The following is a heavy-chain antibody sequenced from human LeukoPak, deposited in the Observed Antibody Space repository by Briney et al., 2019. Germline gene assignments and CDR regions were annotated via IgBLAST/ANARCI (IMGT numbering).Heavy chain of an antibody. D-gene: IGHD6-13*01. Sequence: GGSLRLSCAASGFTFDDYGMSWVRQAPGKGLEWVSGINWNGGSTGYADSVKGRFTISRDNAKNSLYLQMNSLRAEDTALYYFARDQVVYSSSWYGYWGQGTLVTVSS. CDR3: ARDQVVYSSSWYGY. V-gene: IGHV3-20*04. CDR1: GFTFDDYG. CDR2: INWNGGST. J-gene: IGHJ4*02.